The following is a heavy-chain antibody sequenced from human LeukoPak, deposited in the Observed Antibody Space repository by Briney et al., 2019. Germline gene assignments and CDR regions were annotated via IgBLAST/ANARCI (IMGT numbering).Heavy chain of an antibody. J-gene: IGHJ5*02. Sequence: PSETLSLTCTVSGYSISSGYYWGWIRQPPGKGLEWIGSIYHSGSTYYNPSLKSRVTISVDTSKNQFSLKLSSVTAADTAVYYCARDRPFNCSSTSCYLHNWFDPWGQGTLVTVSS. D-gene: IGHD2-2*01. CDR2: IYHSGST. CDR1: GYSISSGYY. CDR3: ARDRPFNCSSTSCYLHNWFDP. V-gene: IGHV4-38-2*02.